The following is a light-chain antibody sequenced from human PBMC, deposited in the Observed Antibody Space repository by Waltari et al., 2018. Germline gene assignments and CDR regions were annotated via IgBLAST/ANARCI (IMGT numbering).Light chain of an antibody. CDR3: QQYISFSKT. J-gene: IGKJ1*01. Sequence: DSQITHSPTTLSASVGDRLHITCRASQSISSWLAWYQQKPGKAPKLLIYKASSLESGVPSRFSGGGSGTDFTLTISSLQPDDSATYYCQQYISFSKTFGQGTKVEIE. V-gene: IGKV1-5*03. CDR1: QSISSW. CDR2: KAS.